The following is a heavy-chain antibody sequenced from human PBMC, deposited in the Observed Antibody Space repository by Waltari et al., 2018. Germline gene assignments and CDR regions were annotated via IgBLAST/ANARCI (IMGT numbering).Heavy chain of an antibody. CDR3: ARDRGRGLYLES. CDR1: GDSMRTNDW. CDR2: IHRSGKT. Sequence: QLQLQESGPGLVKPSGTLSLTCTVSGDSMRTNDWWSWVRQPPEKGLEWIGQIHRSGKTNYSPSLESRVIISIDTSNNQFSLKVTSTTAADTAVYYCARDRGRGLYLESWGQGTLVTVSP. V-gene: IGHV4-4*02. D-gene: IGHD2-15*01. J-gene: IGHJ4*02.